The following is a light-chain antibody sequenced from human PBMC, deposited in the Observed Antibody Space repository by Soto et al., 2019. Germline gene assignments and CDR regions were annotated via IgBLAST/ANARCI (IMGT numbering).Light chain of an antibody. CDR3: AAWDDSLNGYV. J-gene: IGLJ1*01. CDR2: SHN. CDR1: SSNIGSNT. Sequence: QYVLTQPPSASGTPGQRVTISCSGSSSNIGSNTVNWYQQLPGTAPKLLIYSHNQRPSGVPDRFSGSKSGTSASLAISGLQSEDEADYYCAAWDDSLNGYVFGTGTKLTVL. V-gene: IGLV1-44*01.